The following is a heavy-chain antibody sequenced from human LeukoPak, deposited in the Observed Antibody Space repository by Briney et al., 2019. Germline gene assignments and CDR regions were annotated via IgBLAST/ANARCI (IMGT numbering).Heavy chain of an antibody. CDR2: ISDDGTYT. Sequence: GGSLRLSCAASGFTFSSYAMSWVRQAPGKGLEWVSRISDDGTYTANVDSVEGRFSTSRDNVGNTLYLHMNGLRVEDTAMYYCASFGIAWGSAYWGQGTLVIVSS. CDR1: GFTFSSYA. D-gene: IGHD7-27*01. CDR3: ASFGIAWGSAY. V-gene: IGHV3-74*03. J-gene: IGHJ4*02.